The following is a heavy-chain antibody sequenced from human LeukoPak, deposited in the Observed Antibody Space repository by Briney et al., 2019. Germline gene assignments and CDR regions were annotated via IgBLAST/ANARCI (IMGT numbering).Heavy chain of an antibody. V-gene: IGHV1-18*01. CDR3: ARDKSVPTYYDFWSGYYIHFDY. Sequence: GASVKVSCKASGYTFTNYGISWVRQAPGQGLEWMGWISAYNGNTNYAQKLQGRVTMTTDTSTSIAYMELRSLRSDDTAVYYCARDKSVPTYYDFWSGYYIHFDYWGQGTLVTVSS. CDR1: GYTFTNYG. D-gene: IGHD3-3*01. J-gene: IGHJ4*02. CDR2: ISAYNGNT.